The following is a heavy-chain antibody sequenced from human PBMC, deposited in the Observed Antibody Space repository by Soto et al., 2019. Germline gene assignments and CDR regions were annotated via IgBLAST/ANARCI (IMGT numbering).Heavy chain of an antibody. CDR1: GFTFSNYS. D-gene: IGHD2-15*01. Sequence: PGGSLRLSCAASGFTFSNYSMNWVRQAPGKGLEWVSSISSSSSYIYYADSVKGRFTISRDNAKNTLYLQMNSLRAEDTAVYYCARDQGYCSGGSCYSYYYGMDVWGQGTTVTVSS. J-gene: IGHJ6*02. CDR3: ARDQGYCSGGSCYSYYYGMDV. V-gene: IGHV3-21*01. CDR2: ISSSSSYI.